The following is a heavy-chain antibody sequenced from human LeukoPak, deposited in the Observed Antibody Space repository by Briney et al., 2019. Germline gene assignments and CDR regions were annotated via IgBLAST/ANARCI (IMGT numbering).Heavy chain of an antibody. CDR1: GYSISSGYQ. Sequence: SETLSLTCGVSGYSISSGYQWAWIRQSPGKGLEWIGSIYHSGSAHYNPSLKSRVTISVETSKNQFSLNMYSVTAADTAVYYCARDPRWLTPDCTSTCCYENYFDPWGQGTLVTVSS. J-gene: IGHJ5*02. CDR2: IYHSGSA. CDR3: ARDPRWLTPDCTSTCCYENYFDP. D-gene: IGHD2-2*01. V-gene: IGHV4-38-2*02.